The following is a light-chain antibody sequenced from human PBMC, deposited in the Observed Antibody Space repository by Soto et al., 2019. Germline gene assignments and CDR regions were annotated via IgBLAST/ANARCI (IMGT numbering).Light chain of an antibody. CDR2: VAS. J-gene: IGKJ2*01. CDR1: QDISNY. V-gene: IGKV1-9*01. CDR3: QQLKSYTT. Sequence: DIQLTQSPSFLSASVGDRVSITCRASQDISNYLAWYQQKPGKAPKLLIYVASTLQSEIPSRFSGSGSGTEFTLTISSLQPEDFATYYCQQLKSYTTFGQGTKLEIK.